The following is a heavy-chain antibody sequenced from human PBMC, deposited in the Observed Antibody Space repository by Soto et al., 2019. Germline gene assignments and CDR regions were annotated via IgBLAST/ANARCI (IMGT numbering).Heavy chain of an antibody. CDR3: VADHGPAPLNSFDC. CDR2: TTNIGVT. J-gene: IGHJ4*03. V-gene: IGHV4-31*03. D-gene: IGHD2-2*01. Sequence: SEPLSLTCSVSRGSITSSGYFWTWIRQRPGSGLEWIGYTTNIGVTYYSPSLHSRISISADTSKNQFSLALNSVTAADTDVYFCVADHGPAPLNSFDCWGHGPLVTVS. CDR1: RGSITSSGYF.